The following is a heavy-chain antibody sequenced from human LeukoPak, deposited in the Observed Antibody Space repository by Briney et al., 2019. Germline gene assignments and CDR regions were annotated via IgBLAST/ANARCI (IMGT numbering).Heavy chain of an antibody. CDR3: ARRDDSSGYYSIDY. CDR1: GYSFTNFW. Sequence: GESLKISCKGSGYSFTNFWIGWVRQMPGKGLEWMGIIYPFDSDVRYSPSFQGQVTISADKSISTAYLQWNSLKASDTAMYYCARRDDSSGYYSIDYWGQGTLVTVSS. D-gene: IGHD3-22*01. CDR2: IYPFDSDV. J-gene: IGHJ4*02. V-gene: IGHV5-51*01.